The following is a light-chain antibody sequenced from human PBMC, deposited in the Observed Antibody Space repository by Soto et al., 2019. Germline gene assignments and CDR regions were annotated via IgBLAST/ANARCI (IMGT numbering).Light chain of an antibody. CDR2: WAS. Sequence: DIVMTQSPDSLAVSLGERATINCMSSQTILFSANNQNDLAWYQQKPGQPPKLLISWASTRESGVPDRFSGSGSGTDFALTISSLQAEDVAVYYCQQYYTTPLSFGGGTKVEI. CDR1: QTILFSANNQND. CDR3: QQYYTTPLS. J-gene: IGKJ4*01. V-gene: IGKV4-1*01.